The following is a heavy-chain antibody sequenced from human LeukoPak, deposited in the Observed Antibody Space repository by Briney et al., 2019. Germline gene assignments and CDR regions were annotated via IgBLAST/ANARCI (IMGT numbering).Heavy chain of an antibody. D-gene: IGHD3-3*01. CDR2: ISYSGST. CDR1: GGSISNYW. CDR3: AREKDFSLWDAAVDY. J-gene: IGHJ4*02. Sequence: SETLSLTCTVSGGSISNYWWSWIRQPPGKGLEWIGYISYSGSTNYNPSLKSRVTMSVDTSKNQFSLKLSSVTAADTAVYYCAREKDFSLWDAAVDYWGQGTLVTVSS. V-gene: IGHV4-59*12.